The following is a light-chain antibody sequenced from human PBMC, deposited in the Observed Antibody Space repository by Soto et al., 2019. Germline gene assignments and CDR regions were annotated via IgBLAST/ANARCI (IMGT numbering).Light chain of an antibody. CDR3: QQYASSPLT. V-gene: IGKV3D-20*01. J-gene: IGKJ4*01. CDR1: QSVGRDY. Sequence: EIVLTQSPATLSLSPGERATLSCGASQSVGRDYLAWYQQKPGLAPRLLIHGASIRATGIPDRFSGSGSGTDFTLIINRLEPEDFAVYFCQQYASSPLTCGGGTEVEIK. CDR2: GAS.